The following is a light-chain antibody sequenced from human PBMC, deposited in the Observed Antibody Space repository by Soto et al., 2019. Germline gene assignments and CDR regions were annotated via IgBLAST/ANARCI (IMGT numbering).Light chain of an antibody. CDR3: LLSYSGPRV. V-gene: IGLV7-46*01. Sequence: QAVVTQEPSLTVSPGGTVTLTCGSSTGTVTSGHSPYWIQQKPGQAPRTLIFDTSKKHSWTPARFSGSLLGGKAALTLSGAQPEDEAEYYCLLSYSGPRVFGGGTKLTVL. J-gene: IGLJ3*02. CDR2: DTS. CDR1: TGTVTSGHS.